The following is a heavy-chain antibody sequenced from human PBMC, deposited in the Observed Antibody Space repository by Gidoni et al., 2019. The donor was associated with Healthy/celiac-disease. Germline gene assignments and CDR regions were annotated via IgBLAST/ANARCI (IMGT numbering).Heavy chain of an antibody. CDR3: ARDLRPYDSSGYTFDY. D-gene: IGHD3-22*01. Sequence: QVQLVQSGAEVKKPGSSVKVSCKASGGTFSSYAIRWVRQAPGQGLEWMGGIIPIFGTANYAQKFQGRVTITADESTSTAYMELSSLRSEDTAVYYCARDLRPYDSSGYTFDYWGQGTLVTVSS. J-gene: IGHJ4*02. CDR1: GGTFSSYA. CDR2: IIPIFGTA. V-gene: IGHV1-69*01.